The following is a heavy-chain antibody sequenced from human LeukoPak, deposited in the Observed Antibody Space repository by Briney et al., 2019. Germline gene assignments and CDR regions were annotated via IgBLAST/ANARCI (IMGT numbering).Heavy chain of an antibody. CDR1: GYTFTSYY. J-gene: IGHJ4*02. CDR2: INPSGGTT. V-gene: IGHV1-46*01. D-gene: IGHD5-24*01. Sequence: GASVKVPCKASGYTFTSYYIHWVRQAPGQGLEWMGIINPSGGTTNYAQKFQGRVTMTRDTSTSTVHMELSSLRSEDTAVYYCARAGGGDGYNYVYWGQGTLVTVSS. CDR3: ARAGGGDGYNYVY.